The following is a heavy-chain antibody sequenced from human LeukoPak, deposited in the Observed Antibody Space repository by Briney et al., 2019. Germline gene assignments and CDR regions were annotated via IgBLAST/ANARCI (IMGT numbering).Heavy chain of an antibody. CDR2: IKQDGSEK. CDR3: AREEGAKDYGSGRIDY. CDR1: GFTFSSYW. D-gene: IGHD3-10*01. J-gene: IGHJ4*02. Sequence: GGSLRLSCAASGFTFSSYWMSWVRQAPGKGLEWVANIKQDGSEKYYVDSVKGRFTISRDNAKNSLYLQMNSLRAEDTAVYYCAREEGAKDYGSGRIDYWGQGTLVTVSS. V-gene: IGHV3-7*01.